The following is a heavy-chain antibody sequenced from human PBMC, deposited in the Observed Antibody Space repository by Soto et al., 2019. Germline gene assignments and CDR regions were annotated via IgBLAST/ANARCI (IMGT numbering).Heavy chain of an antibody. V-gene: IGHV4-30-2*01. Sequence: TLSLTCAVSGGSISSGGYSWSWNRQPPGKGLEWIGYIYHSGSTYYNPSLTSRVTISVDRSKNQFSLKLSSVTAADTAVYYCASYLTAMVLFDYWGQGTLVTVSS. CDR2: IYHSGST. CDR1: GGSISSGGYS. J-gene: IGHJ4*02. CDR3: ASYLTAMVLFDY. D-gene: IGHD5-18*01.